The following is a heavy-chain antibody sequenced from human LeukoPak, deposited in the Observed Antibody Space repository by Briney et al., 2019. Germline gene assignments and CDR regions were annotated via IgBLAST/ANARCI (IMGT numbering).Heavy chain of an antibody. CDR2: ISTYNGNT. J-gene: IGHJ4*02. V-gene: IGHV1-18*01. CDR3: ARDRAGSAWYTIFDY. D-gene: IGHD6-19*01. CDR1: GYTFTSFG. Sequence: ASVKVSCKASGYTFTSFGISWVRQAPGQGLEWMGWISTYNGNTNYAQKLQGRVTMTTDTSTSRVYMDLRSLRSDDTAVYYCARDRAGSAWYTIFDYWGQGTLVTVSS.